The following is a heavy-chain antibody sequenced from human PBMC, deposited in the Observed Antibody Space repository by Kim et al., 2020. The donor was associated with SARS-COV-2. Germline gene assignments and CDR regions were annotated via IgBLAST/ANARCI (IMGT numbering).Heavy chain of an antibody. Sequence: GGSLRLSCVASGFTFSGYGIHWVRQAPGKGLVWVSRINSNGNGTIYADSVKGRFTISRDNARNTLYLQMNSLRPEDTAVYYCASLSTEYGWDKLDYWGHGTPVTVSS. CDR3: ASLSTEYGWDKLDY. D-gene: IGHD3-16*01. V-gene: IGHV3-74*01. CDR2: INSNGNGT. J-gene: IGHJ4*01. CDR1: GFTFSGYG.